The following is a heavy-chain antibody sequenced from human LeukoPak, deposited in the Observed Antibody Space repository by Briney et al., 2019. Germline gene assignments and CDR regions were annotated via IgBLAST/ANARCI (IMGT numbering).Heavy chain of an antibody. V-gene: IGHV3-11*04. CDR3: ATALGYCSGGSCEIDY. J-gene: IGHJ4*02. CDR1: GFTFSDYY. D-gene: IGHD2-15*01. Sequence: PGGSLRLSCAASGFTFSDYYMSWLRQAPGKGLEWVSYISSSGSTIYYADSVKGRFTISRDNAKNSLYLQMNSLRAEDTAVYYCATALGYCSGGSCEIDYWGQGTLVTVSS. CDR2: ISSSGSTI.